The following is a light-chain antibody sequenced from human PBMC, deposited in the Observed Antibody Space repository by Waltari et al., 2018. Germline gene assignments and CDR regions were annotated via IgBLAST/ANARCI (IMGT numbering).Light chain of an antibody. CDR2: AAA. V-gene: IGKV1-27*01. J-gene: IGKJ1*01. Sequence: DIQMTQSPSPLSASVGVRVTITCRARQGISKYLARYQQTPGNVPQFLLYAAAALESGAPSRFSGSGAGTHSTLTISSLQPEDAATYYGQNYNSALRTFGEGTKVEIK. CDR3: QNYNSALRT. CDR1: QGISKY.